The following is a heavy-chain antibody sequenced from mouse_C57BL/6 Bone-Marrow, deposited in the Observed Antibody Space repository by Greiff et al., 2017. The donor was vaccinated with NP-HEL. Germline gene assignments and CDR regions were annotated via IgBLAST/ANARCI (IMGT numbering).Heavy chain of an antibody. Sequence: QVQLQQSGAELVKPGASVKLSCKASGYTFTSYWMQWVKQRPGQGLEWIGEIDPSDSYTNYNQKFKGKATLTVDTSSSTAYMQLSSLTSEDSAVYYCARKVGNYQYFDYWGQGTTLTVSS. CDR3: ARKVGNYQYFDY. CDR2: IDPSDSYT. J-gene: IGHJ2*01. CDR1: GYTFTSYW. D-gene: IGHD2-1*01. V-gene: IGHV1-50*01.